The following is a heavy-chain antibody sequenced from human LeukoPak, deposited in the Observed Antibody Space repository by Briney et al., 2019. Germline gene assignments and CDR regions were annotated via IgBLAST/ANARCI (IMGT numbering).Heavy chain of an antibody. V-gene: IGHV1-8*03. CDR1: GYTFTSYD. CDR2: MNPNSGNT. Sequence: GASVKVSCKASGYTFTSYDINWVRQATGQGLEWMGWMNPNSGNTGYALKFQGRVTITRNTSISTAYMELSSLRSEDTAVYYCARVTTVVERWFDPWGQGTLVTVSS. D-gene: IGHD4-23*01. CDR3: ARVTTVVERWFDP. J-gene: IGHJ5*02.